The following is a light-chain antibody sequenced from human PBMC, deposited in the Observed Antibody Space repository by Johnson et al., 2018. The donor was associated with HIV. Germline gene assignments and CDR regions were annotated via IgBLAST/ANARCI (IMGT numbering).Light chain of an antibody. CDR2: DNN. CDR1: SSNIGNNY. Sequence: QSVLTQPPSVSAAPGQKVTISCSGSSSNIGNNYVSWYQQLPHTAPKLLISDNNKRPSGIPDRFSGSKSGTSATLGITGLQTGDEADYYCGTWDSSLSAYVFGTWTKVTVL. CDR3: GTWDSSLSAYV. V-gene: IGLV1-51*01. J-gene: IGLJ1*01.